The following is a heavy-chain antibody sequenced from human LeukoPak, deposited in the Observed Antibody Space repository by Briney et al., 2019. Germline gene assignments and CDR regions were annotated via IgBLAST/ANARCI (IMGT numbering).Heavy chain of an antibody. V-gene: IGHV3-48*01. D-gene: IGHD1-14*01. J-gene: IGHJ4*02. CDR2: ISSSSTI. Sequence: GGSLRLSCAASGFTFSSYSMNWVRQAPGKGLEWVSYISSSSTIYYADSVKGRFTISRDNAKNSLYLQMNSLRAEDTAVYYCARDSATTDFDYWGQGSLVTVSS. CDR3: ARDSATTDFDY. CDR1: GFTFSSYS.